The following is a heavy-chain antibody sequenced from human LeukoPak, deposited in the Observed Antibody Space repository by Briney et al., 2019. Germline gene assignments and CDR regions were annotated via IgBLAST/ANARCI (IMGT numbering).Heavy chain of an antibody. V-gene: IGHV5-51*01. J-gene: IGHJ2*01. CDR3: ARTYYDILTGRSDWYFDL. Sequence: GESLKISCKGSGYSFTSYWIGWVRQMPGKGLEWMGIIYPGDSDTRYSPSFQGQVTISADKSISTAYLQWSSLKASDTAMYYCARTYYDILTGRSDWYFDLWGRGTLVTVSS. CDR1: GYSFTSYW. D-gene: IGHD3-9*01. CDR2: IYPGDSDT.